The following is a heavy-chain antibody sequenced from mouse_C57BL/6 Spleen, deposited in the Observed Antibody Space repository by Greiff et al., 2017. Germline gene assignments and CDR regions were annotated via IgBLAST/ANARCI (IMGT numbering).Heavy chain of an antibody. CDR1: GFTFSDYG. V-gene: IGHV5-17*01. CDR2: ISSGSSTI. CDR3: ATGTRFDY. J-gene: IGHJ2*01. Sequence: DVMLVESGGGLVKPGGSLKLSCAASGFTFSDYGMHWVRQAPEKGLEWVAYISSGSSTIYYADTVKGRFTISRDNAKNTLFLQMTSLRSEDTAMYYCATGTRFDYWGKGTTRTVSS. D-gene: IGHD4-1*01.